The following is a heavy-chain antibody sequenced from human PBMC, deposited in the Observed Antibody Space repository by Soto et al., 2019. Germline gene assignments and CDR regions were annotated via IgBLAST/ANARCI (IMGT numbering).Heavy chain of an antibody. CDR1: GFTFSDHW. D-gene: IGHD2-15*01. J-gene: IGHJ4*02. Sequence: GGSLRLSCAASGFTFSDHWMSWVRQAPGKGLEFVANIKRDGSEEFHVDSVKGRFTISRDNANNALYLHMSSLRAEDTAVYYCTRGYCPGGSCYYEYFFDYWGQGTLVTVS. V-gene: IGHV3-7*05. CDR3: TRGYCPGGSCYYEYFFDY. CDR2: IKRDGSEE.